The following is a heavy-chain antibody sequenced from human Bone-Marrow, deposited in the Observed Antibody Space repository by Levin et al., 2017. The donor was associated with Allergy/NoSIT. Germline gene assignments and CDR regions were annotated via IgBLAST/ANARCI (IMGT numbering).Heavy chain of an antibody. J-gene: IGHJ6*02. CDR3: ARARKAVASATYYNGIDV. Sequence: LSLTCAASGFTSSNSWMTWVRQAPGKGLEWVANIKEDGSDEKYVDSVMGRFTISRDNAKTSLYLQMNSLRDEDTAAYYCARARKAVASATYYNGIDVWGQGTTVTVSS. D-gene: IGHD6-19*01. CDR2: IKEDGSDE. CDR1: GFTSSNSW. V-gene: IGHV3-7*01.